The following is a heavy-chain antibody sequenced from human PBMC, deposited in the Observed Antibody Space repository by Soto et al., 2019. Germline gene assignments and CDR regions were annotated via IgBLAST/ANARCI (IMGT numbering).Heavy chain of an antibody. D-gene: IGHD1-26*01. Sequence: QLQLQESGPGLVKPSETLSLTCTVSGGSTSSSSYQWVWIRQPPGKGLEWIGNVYYNGNTYYKASLTSRVTISVDTSNTQFSLKVKSVTAADTAVYYCARLSGSYNDRYFDYWGQGTLVTVSS. CDR3: ARLSGSYNDRYFDY. J-gene: IGHJ4*02. CDR1: GGSTSSSSYQ. V-gene: IGHV4-39*01. CDR2: VYYNGNT.